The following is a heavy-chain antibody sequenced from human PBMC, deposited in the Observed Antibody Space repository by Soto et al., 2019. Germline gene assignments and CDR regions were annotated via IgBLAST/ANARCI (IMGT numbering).Heavy chain of an antibody. D-gene: IGHD6-25*01. CDR3: AIDLGYQTVDY. V-gene: IGHV3-7*01. CDR1: GLTFSSSW. Sequence: EVQLVESGGGLVQPGGSLRLSCAASGLTFSSSWMSWARQAPGKGLQWVANIKEDGSEEYYLDSVKGRFTISRDNAKNFPYLQMNSLTAEDTAVYYCAIDLGYQTVDYWGQGTLVTVSS. J-gene: IGHJ4*02. CDR2: IKEDGSEE.